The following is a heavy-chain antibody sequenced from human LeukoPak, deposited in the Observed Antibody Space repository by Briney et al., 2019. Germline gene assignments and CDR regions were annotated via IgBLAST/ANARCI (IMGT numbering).Heavy chain of an antibody. CDR3: ARGHSYCSGGRCLPPLWAFDI. D-gene: IGHD2-15*01. CDR2: IIPIFGTA. J-gene: IGHJ3*02. Sequence: SSVKVSCKASGGTFSSYAISWVRQAPGQELDWMGGIIPIFGTANYAQKFQGRVTITTDESTSTAYMELSSLRSEDTAVYYCARGHSYCSGGRCLPPLWAFDIWGQGTMVTVSS. V-gene: IGHV1-69*05. CDR1: GGTFSSYA.